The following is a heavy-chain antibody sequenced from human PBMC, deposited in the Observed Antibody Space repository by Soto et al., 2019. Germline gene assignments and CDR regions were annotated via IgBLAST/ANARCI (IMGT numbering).Heavy chain of an antibody. CDR1: GFTFSSYA. V-gene: IGHV3-30-3*01. Sequence: QVQLVESGGGVVQPGRSLRLSCAASGFTFSSYAMHWVRQAPGKGLEWVAVISYDGSNKYYADSVKGRFTISRDNSKNTLYLQMNRLRAEDTAVYYCARDGVVLRFLGGYFDYWGQGTLVTVSS. J-gene: IGHJ4*02. D-gene: IGHD3-3*01. CDR3: ARDGVVLRFLGGYFDY. CDR2: ISYDGSNK.